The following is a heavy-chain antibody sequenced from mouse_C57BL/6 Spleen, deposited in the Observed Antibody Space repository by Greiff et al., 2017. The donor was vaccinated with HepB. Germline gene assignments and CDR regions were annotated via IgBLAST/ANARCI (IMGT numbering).Heavy chain of an antibody. D-gene: IGHD2-1*01. CDR1: GFTFSSYA. Sequence: EVKVEESGGGLVKPGGSLKLSCAASGFTFSSYAMSWVRQTPEKRLEWVATISDGGSYTYYPDNVKGRFTISRDNAKNNLYLQMSHLKSEDTAMYYCARVEGNYVFAYWGQGTLVTVSA. V-gene: IGHV5-4*03. J-gene: IGHJ3*01. CDR3: ARVEGNYVFAY. CDR2: ISDGGSYT.